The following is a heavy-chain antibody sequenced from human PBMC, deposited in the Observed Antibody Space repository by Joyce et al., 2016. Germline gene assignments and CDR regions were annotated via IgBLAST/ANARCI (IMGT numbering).Heavy chain of an antibody. CDR1: GGSISSGDYY. D-gene: IGHD3-9*01. CDR3: ARAPRYYDILTGYYRDWYFDL. J-gene: IGHJ2*01. CDR2: IYYRGST. V-gene: IGHV4-30-4*01. Sequence: QVQLQESGPGLVKPSQTLSLTCTVSGGSISSGDYYWSWIRQPPGKGLECIGYIYYRGSTYYNPSLKSRITMPVDTSKNQFSLKLTSVTAADTAVYYCARAPRYYDILTGYYRDWYFDLWGRGTLVTVSS.